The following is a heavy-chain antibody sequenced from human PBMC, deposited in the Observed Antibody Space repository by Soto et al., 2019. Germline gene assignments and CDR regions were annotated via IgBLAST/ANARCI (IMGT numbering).Heavy chain of an antibody. CDR3: AKAHYPLLYGFDA. CDR1: GFTFSSYE. V-gene: IGHV3-48*03. J-gene: IGHJ4*01. CDR2: ISSSGSTI. D-gene: IGHD4-17*01. Sequence: EVQLVESGGGLVQPGGSLRLSCAASGFTFSSYEMNWVRQAPGKGLEWVSYISSSGSTIYYADSVKGRFTISRDNAKNSLYLQMNSLTAEDTAVYYCAKAHYPLLYGFDAWGQGTLVTVSS.